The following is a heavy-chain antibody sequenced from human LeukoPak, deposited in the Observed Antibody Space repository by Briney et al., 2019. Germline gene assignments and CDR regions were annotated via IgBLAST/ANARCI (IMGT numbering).Heavy chain of an antibody. D-gene: IGHD3-10*01. CDR2: ISADNGDI. J-gene: IGHJ4*02. CDR1: GYTFSIYG. CDR3: ARDDGGFGELRY. V-gene: IGHV1-18*01. Sequence: ASVKVSCKASGYTFSIYGISWVRQAPGQGLEWMGSISADNGDINYAEKLQGRVTVTTDTFTSTAYMELRSLTFDDTAVYYCARDDGGFGELRYWGQGTLVTVSS.